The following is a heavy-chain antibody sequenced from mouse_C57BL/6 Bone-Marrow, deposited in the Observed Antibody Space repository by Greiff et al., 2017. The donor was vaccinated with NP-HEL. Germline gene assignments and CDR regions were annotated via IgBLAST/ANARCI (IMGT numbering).Heavy chain of an antibody. Sequence: VQLQQSGAELVKPGASVTLSCPASGYTFTEYTIHWVKQRSGQGLEWIGWFYPGSGSRTYNEQFKEKATLTADKSSSTVYMELSRLTSEDSAVYFCARHGGVTGNFPYWGQGTLVTVSA. CDR3: ARHGGVTGNFPY. CDR2: FYPGSGSR. D-gene: IGHD4-1*01. J-gene: IGHJ3*01. V-gene: IGHV1-62-2*01. CDR1: GYTFTEYT.